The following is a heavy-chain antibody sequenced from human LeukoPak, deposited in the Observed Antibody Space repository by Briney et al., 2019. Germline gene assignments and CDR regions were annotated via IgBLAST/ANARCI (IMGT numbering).Heavy chain of an antibody. CDR2: ISYDGSNK. D-gene: IGHD2-21*02. Sequence: GGSLRLSCAASGFTFSSYAMHWVRQAPGKGLEWVAVISYDGSNKYYADSVKGRFTISRDNSKNTLYLQMNSLRAEDTAVYYCASDYLAYCGGDCYSYGMDVWGQGTTVTVSS. CDR3: ASDYLAYCGGDCYSYGMDV. V-gene: IGHV3-30-3*01. J-gene: IGHJ6*02. CDR1: GFTFSSYA.